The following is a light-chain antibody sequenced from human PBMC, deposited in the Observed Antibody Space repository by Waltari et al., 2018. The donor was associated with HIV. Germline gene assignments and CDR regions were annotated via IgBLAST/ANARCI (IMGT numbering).Light chain of an antibody. CDR1: VVTKKY. Sequence: SYELTQPSSVSVSPGQTARITCSGHVVTKKYIRWFQLMPGQVPVVVIYRDSDRPPGSPDLFSASTSGTTATLSFSGAQNEVEADYYFYCAAENSRVFGGGTKVTVL. V-gene: IGLV3-27*01. J-gene: IGLJ3*02. CDR3: YCAAENSRV. CDR2: RDS.